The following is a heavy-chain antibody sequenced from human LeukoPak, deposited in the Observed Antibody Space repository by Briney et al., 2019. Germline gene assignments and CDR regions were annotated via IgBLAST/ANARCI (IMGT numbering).Heavy chain of an antibody. CDR2: ISYDGSNK. Sequence: PGRSLRLSCAASGFTFSSYAMHWVRQAPGKGLEWVAVISYDGSNKYYADSVKGRFTISRDNSKNTLYLQMNSLRAEDTAVYYCARGVVFGVVIWTDAFDIWGQGTMVTVSS. V-gene: IGHV3-30-3*01. D-gene: IGHD3-3*01. CDR1: GFTFSSYA. CDR3: ARGVVFGVVIWTDAFDI. J-gene: IGHJ3*02.